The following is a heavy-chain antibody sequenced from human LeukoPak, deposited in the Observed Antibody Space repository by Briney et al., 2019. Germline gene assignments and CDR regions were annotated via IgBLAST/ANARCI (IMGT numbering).Heavy chain of an antibody. CDR1: GGSISSSSYY. V-gene: IGHV4-39*01. D-gene: IGHD3-10*01. CDR2: IYYSGST. J-gene: IGHJ4*02. CDR3: ARQTWFGELGTY. Sequence: KFSETLSLTCTVSGGSISSSSYYWGWIRQPPGKGLEWIGSIYYSGSTYYNPSLKSRVTISVDTSKNQFSLKLSSVTAADTAVYYCARQTWFGELGTYWGQGTLVTVSS.